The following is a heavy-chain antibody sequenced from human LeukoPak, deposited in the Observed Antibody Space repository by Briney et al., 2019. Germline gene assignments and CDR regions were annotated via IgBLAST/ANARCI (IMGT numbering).Heavy chain of an antibody. V-gene: IGHV3-53*01. CDR2: IYSGGST. D-gene: IGHD1-26*01. CDR1: GFTVSSNY. CDR3: AKDRNSGSYMDH. J-gene: IGHJ4*02. Sequence: GGSLRLSCAASGFTVSSNYMSWVRQAPGKGPEWVSVIYSGGSTYYADSVKGRFTISRDNSKNTLYLQMNSLRAEDTAVYYCAKDRNSGSYMDHWGQGTLVTVSS.